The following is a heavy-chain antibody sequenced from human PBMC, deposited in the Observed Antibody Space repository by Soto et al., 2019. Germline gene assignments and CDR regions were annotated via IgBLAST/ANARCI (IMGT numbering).Heavy chain of an antibody. CDR1: GGSISSGGYY. J-gene: IGHJ5*02. V-gene: IGHV4-31*03. Sequence: QVQLQESGPGLVKPSQTLSLTCTVSGGSISSGGYYWSWIRQHPGKGLEWIGYIYYSGSTYYNPSLQSRVTISVDTSKNQFSLKLSSVTAADTAVYYCARGGYCSGGSCPQGGWFDPWGQGTLVTVSS. D-gene: IGHD2-15*01. CDR3: ARGGYCSGGSCPQGGWFDP. CDR2: IYYSGST.